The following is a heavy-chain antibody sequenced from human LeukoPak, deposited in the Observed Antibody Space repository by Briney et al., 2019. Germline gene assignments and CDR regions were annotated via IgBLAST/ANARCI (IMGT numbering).Heavy chain of an antibody. CDR3: ARATTGEYYYDSSGYYIDY. J-gene: IGHJ4*02. CDR2: INHSGST. V-gene: IGHV4-34*01. CDR1: GGSFSGYY. Sequence: SETLSLTCAVYGGSFSGYYWSWIRQPPGKGLEWIGEINHSGSTNYNPSLKSRVTISVDTSKNQFSLKLCSVTAADTAVYYCARATTGEYYYDSSGYYIDYWGQGTLVTVSS. D-gene: IGHD3-22*01.